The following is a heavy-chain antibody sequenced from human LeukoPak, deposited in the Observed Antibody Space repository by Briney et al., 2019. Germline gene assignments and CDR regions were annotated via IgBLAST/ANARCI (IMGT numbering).Heavy chain of an antibody. D-gene: IGHD3-10*01. CDR1: GDSIGSSNNC. CDR2: LFYSGNT. Sequence: SETLSLTCTVTGDSIGSSNNCWGWIRQPPGKGLEWIGTLFYSGNTYYNPSLKSRLIISVDTSKNHFSLKLSSVTAAATAVYYCARAGRENMVRGGPFDCWGRPSLVSVSS. CDR3: ARAGRENMVRGGPFDC. J-gene: IGHJ4*02. V-gene: IGHV4-39*02.